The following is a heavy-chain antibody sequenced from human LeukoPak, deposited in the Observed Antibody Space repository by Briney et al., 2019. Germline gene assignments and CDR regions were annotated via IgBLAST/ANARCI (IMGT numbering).Heavy chain of an antibody. CDR1: GFTFSSYS. Sequence: PGGSLRLSCAASGFTFSSYSMNWVRQAPGKGLEWVSSISSSTNYIYYADSVRGRFTISRDNAKNSLYQQMNSLRAEDTAVYYCARAERYCSSTNCLNFDYWGQGTLVTVSS. V-gene: IGHV3-21*01. J-gene: IGHJ4*02. D-gene: IGHD2-2*01. CDR3: ARAERYCSSTNCLNFDY. CDR2: ISSSTNYI.